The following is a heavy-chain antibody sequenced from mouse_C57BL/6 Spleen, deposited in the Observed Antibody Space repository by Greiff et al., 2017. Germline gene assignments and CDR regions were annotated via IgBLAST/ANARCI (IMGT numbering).Heavy chain of an antibody. D-gene: IGHD2-4*01. V-gene: IGHV1-80*01. Sequence: QVQLQQSGAELVKPGASVKISCKASGYAFSSYWMNWVKQRPGKGLEWIGQIYPGDGDTNYNGKFKGKATLTADKSSSTAYMQLSSLTSEDSAVYVGARKDDYDYDGGYAMDYWGQGTSVTVSS. J-gene: IGHJ4*01. CDR1: GYAFSSYW. CDR3: ARKDDYDYDGGYAMDY. CDR2: IYPGDGDT.